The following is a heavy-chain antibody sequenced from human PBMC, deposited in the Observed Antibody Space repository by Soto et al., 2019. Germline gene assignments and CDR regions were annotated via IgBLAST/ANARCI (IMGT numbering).Heavy chain of an antibody. CDR3: ARVLEGYQLLSYYSYMDV. CDR1: GITVTDNY. CDR2: ICSAGGT. D-gene: IGHD2-2*01. Sequence: EVQLVESGGGLVQPGGSLRLSCAASGITVTDNYMNWGRQAPGKGLEWVSIICSAGGTVYADSVKGRFTISRHNSKNTLYLQMHSLRAEDTAVYYCARVLEGYQLLSYYSYMDVWGKGTTVTVSS. V-gene: IGHV3-53*04. J-gene: IGHJ6*03.